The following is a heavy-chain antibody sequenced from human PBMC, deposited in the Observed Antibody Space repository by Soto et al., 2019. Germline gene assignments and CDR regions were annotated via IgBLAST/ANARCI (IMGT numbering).Heavy chain of an antibody. CDR2: VYNSGST. J-gene: IGHJ4*02. Sequence: SETLSLTCTVSGGSISSNYWTWIRQPPGKGLEWIGYVYNSGSTNYNPSLKSRVTISEDTSKSQSSLKVNSMTAADTAVYYCARYRREAVAGYTLDNWGQGILVTVSS. V-gene: IGHV4-59*01. CDR3: ARYRREAVAGYTLDN. D-gene: IGHD6-13*01. CDR1: GGSISSNY.